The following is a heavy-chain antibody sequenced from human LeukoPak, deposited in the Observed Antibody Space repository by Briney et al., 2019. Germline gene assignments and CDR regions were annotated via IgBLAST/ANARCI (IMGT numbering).Heavy chain of an antibody. J-gene: IGHJ6*03. CDR1: GFTFSSYS. V-gene: IGHV3-48*01. D-gene: IGHD2-15*01. Sequence: TGGSLRLSCAASGFTFSSYSMNWVRQAPGKGLEWVSYISSSSATIFYADSVKGRFTISRDNAKNSLYLQMNSLRAEDTAVYYCARGGSYMDVWGKGTTVTVSS. CDR2: ISSSSATI. CDR3: ARGGSYMDV.